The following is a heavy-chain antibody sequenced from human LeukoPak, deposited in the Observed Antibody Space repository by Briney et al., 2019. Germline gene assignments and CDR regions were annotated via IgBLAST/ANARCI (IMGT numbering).Heavy chain of an antibody. CDR1: GYSFTSYW. V-gene: IGHV5-51*01. D-gene: IGHD6-13*01. J-gene: IGHJ3*02. CDR2: IYPGDSDT. CDR3: AGLSSSWPLGEAFDI. Sequence: GESLKISCKGSGYSFTSYWIGWVRQMPGKGLEWMGIIYPGDSDTRYRPSFQGQVTISADKSISTAYLQWSSLKASDTAMYYCAGLSSSWPLGEAFDIWGQGTMVTVSS.